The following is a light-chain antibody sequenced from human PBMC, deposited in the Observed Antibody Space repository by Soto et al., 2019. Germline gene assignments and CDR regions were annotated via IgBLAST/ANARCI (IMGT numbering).Light chain of an antibody. CDR1: QSISSY. CDR3: QRSFSTPLT. CDR2: AAS. V-gene: IGKV1-39*01. Sequence: DIQMTQSPSSLSASVGDRVTITCRASQSISSYLHWYQQKPGKAPKLLIYAASSLQSGVPSRFSGSGSGTDFTLTISSPQPEDFATYYFQRSFSTPLTFGGGTKVEIK. J-gene: IGKJ4*01.